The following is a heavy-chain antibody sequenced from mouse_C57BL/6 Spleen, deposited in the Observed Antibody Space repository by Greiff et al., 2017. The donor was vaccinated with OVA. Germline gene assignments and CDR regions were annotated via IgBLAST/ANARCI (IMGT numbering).Heavy chain of an antibody. CDR1: GYTFTRYW. CDR3: LYSKGYYFDY. J-gene: IGHJ2*01. V-gene: IGHV1-5*01. Sequence: EVQLQQSGTVLTRPGASVKMSCKTSGYTFTRYWMHWVKQRPGQGLEWIGTIYPGDSDTNYNQKFKGKAKLTAVTSASTAYMELSSLTNEDSAVYYCLYSKGYYFDYWGQGTTLTVSS. D-gene: IGHD2-5*01. CDR2: IYPGDSDT.